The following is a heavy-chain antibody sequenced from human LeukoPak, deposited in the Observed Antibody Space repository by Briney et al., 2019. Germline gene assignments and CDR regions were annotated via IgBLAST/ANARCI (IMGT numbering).Heavy chain of an antibody. D-gene: IGHD3-22*01. V-gene: IGHV4-4*07. CDR1: GVSISSYY. Sequence: SETLSLTCTVSGVSISSYYWSWLRQPAGKGLEWIGLIYTSGSTNYSPSSRSRVTISADTSRNQVSLKLRSVTAADTAVYYCARDYFDGSGFYLGLDYWGQGIQVIVSS. CDR3: ARDYFDGSGFYLGLDY. CDR2: IYTSGST. J-gene: IGHJ4*02.